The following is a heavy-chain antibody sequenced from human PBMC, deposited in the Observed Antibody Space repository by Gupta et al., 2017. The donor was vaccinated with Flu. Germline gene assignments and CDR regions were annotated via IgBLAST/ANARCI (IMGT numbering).Heavy chain of an antibody. CDR2: ISHDGFNK. CDR1: GFTFNKYG. V-gene: IGHV3-30*18. D-gene: IGHD5-12*01. J-gene: IGHJ4*02. CDR3: VKDRGLSGYDGLGN. Sequence: QVQLVESGGGVVQPGRSLSLSCAASGFTFNKYGMHWVRQAPGKGLEWVAVISHDGFNKFYVDSMKGRFTISRDNSKSTLYLQMNSLRDEDTAVYYCVKDRGLSGYDGLGNWGQGTPVTVSS.